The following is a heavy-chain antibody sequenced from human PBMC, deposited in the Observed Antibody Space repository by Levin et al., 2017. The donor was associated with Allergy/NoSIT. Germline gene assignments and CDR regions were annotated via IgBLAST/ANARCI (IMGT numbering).Heavy chain of an antibody. Sequence: AGGSLRLSCAASGFTFSSYAMSWVRQAPGKGLEWVSGIRDSGGTTYYAESVKGRFTISRDKSKNTLYLQMNSLRAEDTAVYYCAKQGGAYYYGSGSYDYWGQGTLVTVSS. CDR1: GFTFSSYA. D-gene: IGHD3-10*01. J-gene: IGHJ4*02. V-gene: IGHV3-23*01. CDR3: AKQGGAYYYGSGSYDY. CDR2: IRDSGGTT.